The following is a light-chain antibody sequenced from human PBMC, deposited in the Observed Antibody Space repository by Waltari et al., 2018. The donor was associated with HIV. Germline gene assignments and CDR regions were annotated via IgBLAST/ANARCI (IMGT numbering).Light chain of an antibody. Sequence: QSVLTQPPSVSGAPGQRVTISCPGTSRDDAGYNYVSWYQQHPTKAPKLTIDDVSKRPSGGPDRFSGSKSGNPASLTISGLQAEDEADYYCCSYAGTYTWVFGGGTKLTVL. J-gene: IGLJ3*02. V-gene: IGLV2-11*01. CDR3: CSYAGTYTWV. CDR2: DVS. CDR1: SRDDAGYNY.